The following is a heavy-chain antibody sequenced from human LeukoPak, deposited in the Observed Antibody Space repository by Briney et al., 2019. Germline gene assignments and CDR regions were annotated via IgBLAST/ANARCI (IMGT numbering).Heavy chain of an antibody. CDR3: ARSTRMAAYYYMDV. CDR2: ISSSSSYI. CDR1: GFTFSSYS. Sequence: GGSLRLSCAASGFTFSSYSMNWVRQAPGKGLEWVSSISSSSSYIYYADSVKGRFTISRDNAKNSLYLQMNSLRAGDTAVYYCARSTRMAAYYYMDVWGKGTTVTVSS. J-gene: IGHJ6*03. D-gene: IGHD2-2*01. V-gene: IGHV3-21*01.